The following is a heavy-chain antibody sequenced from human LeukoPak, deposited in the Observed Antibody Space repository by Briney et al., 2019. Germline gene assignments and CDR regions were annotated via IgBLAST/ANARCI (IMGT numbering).Heavy chain of an antibody. CDR2: IYYSGST. CDR1: GGSISSGGYY. D-gene: IGHD6-19*01. CDR3: ARLIAVAGTYWYFDL. V-gene: IGHV4-31*03. J-gene: IGHJ2*01. Sequence: SETLSLTSTVSGGSISSGGYYWSWIRQHPGKGLEWIGYIYYSGSTYYNPSLKSRVTISVDTSKNQFSLKLSSVTAADTAVYYCARLIAVAGTYWYFDLWGRGTLVTVSS.